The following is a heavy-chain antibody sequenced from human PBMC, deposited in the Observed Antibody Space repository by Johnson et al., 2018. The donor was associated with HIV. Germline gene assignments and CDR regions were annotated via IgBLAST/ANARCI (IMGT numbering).Heavy chain of an antibody. J-gene: IGHJ3*02. CDR3: ARAKDYVWLAFDI. V-gene: IGHV3-66*01. D-gene: IGHD3-16*01. CDR2: FFSGGTT. Sequence: VQLVESGGGLVQPGGSLRLACAASGLTVSSNYMSWVRQAPGKGLEWVSVFFSGGTTYYADSVNGRFTISRDNSKNTLYLQMNSLRAEDTAVYQCARAKDYVWLAFDIWGKGTMVSVSS. CDR1: GLTVSSNY.